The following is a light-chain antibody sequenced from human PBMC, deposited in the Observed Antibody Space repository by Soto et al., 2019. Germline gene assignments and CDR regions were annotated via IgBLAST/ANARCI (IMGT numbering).Light chain of an antibody. CDR1: QSVSDY. CDR2: DAS. J-gene: IGKJ5*01. Sequence: IAVSQAPVALSLSPGDRATLSCRASQSVSDYLAWYQQKPGQAPRLLNYDASNRATGIPARFSGSGSGTDFTLTISSLEPEDFAVYYCQQRSNWLQITFGQGTRLEI. CDR3: QQRSNWLQIT. V-gene: IGKV3-11*01.